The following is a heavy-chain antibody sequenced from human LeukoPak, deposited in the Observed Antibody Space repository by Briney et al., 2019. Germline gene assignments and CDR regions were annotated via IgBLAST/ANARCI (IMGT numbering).Heavy chain of an antibody. J-gene: IGHJ6*02. CDR2: IYYSGST. CDR1: DGSISSYY. Sequence: SETLSLTCTVSDGSISSYYWSWIRQPPGKGLEWIGYIYYSGSTNYNPSLKSEVDISVDTSKTQFSLKLSSVTTADTAVYYCARSGIAAAATGPYYYYGMDVWGQGTTVTVSS. D-gene: IGHD6-13*01. CDR3: ARSGIAAAATGPYYYYGMDV. V-gene: IGHV4-59*08.